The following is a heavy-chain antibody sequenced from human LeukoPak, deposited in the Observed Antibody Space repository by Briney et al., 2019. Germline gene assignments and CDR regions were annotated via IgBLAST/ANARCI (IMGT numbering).Heavy chain of an antibody. J-gene: IGHJ4*02. V-gene: IGHV4-59*01. Sequence: SETLSLTYTVSGGSISSYYWSWIRQPPGKGLEWIGYIYYSGSTNYNPSLKSRVTISVDTSKNQFSLKLSSVTAADTAVYYCATTSDGSGSYYVEYWGQGTLVTVSS. CDR2: IYYSGST. CDR3: ATTSDGSGSYYVEY. CDR1: GGSISSYY. D-gene: IGHD3-10*01.